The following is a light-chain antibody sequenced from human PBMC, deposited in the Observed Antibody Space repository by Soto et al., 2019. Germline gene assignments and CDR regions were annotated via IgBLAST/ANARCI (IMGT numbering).Light chain of an antibody. CDR2: AQS. Sequence: LTQSPASLCLSPGERATLSCRASQTVGISLAWYQHKPGQPPRILLYAQSKSATGIPARFGGSGSGTDLIVTITSLETEDFAVYSCQKRPIWLFIFGPGTKVDIK. J-gene: IGKJ3*01. CDR1: QTVGIS. V-gene: IGKV3-11*01. CDR3: QKRPIWLFI.